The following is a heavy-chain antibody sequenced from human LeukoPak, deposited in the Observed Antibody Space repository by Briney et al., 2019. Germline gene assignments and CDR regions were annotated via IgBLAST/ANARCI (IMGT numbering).Heavy chain of an antibody. Sequence: GGSLRLSCTASGFTFSSYAMSCVRQAPGKGLEWVSSISGSGGNTFYADSVKGRFTISRDNSKTTLYLQMNSLRAEDTAAYHCAKGRNEDGDAALNYWGQGTLVTVSS. CDR2: ISGSGGNT. J-gene: IGHJ4*02. V-gene: IGHV3-23*01. CDR1: GFTFSSYA. CDR3: AKGRNEDGDAALNY. D-gene: IGHD4-17*01.